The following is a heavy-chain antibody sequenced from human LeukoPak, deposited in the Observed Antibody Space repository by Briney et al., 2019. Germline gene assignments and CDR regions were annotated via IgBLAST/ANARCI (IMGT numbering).Heavy chain of an antibody. D-gene: IGHD2-21*01. CDR2: IKKDGSAK. V-gene: IGHV3-7*04. CDR1: GFTFSSYW. CDR3: GRGSGAPDC. J-gene: IGHJ4*02. Sequence: EGSLRLSCTASGFTFSSYWMNWVRQAPGKGLEWVAGIKKDGSAKFYVDSVKGRFTISRDNTKNSLYLQMNSLGVEDTAVYYCGRGSGAPDCWGQGTLVTVSS.